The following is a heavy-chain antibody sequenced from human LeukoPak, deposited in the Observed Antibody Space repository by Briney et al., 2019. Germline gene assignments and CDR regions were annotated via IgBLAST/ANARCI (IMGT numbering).Heavy chain of an antibody. V-gene: IGHV6-1*01. CDR1: GDSVSSNSVA. CDR3: ARGRVSAFDI. CDR2: TYYRSKWYI. D-gene: IGHD2-8*01. J-gene: IGHJ3*02. Sequence: SQTLSLTCAISGDSVSSNSVAWNWIRQSPSRGPEWLGRTYYRSKWYIDYADSLKNRITISPDTSTNQSSLQLNSMTPEDTAIYYCARGRVSAFDIWGQGTMVTVSS.